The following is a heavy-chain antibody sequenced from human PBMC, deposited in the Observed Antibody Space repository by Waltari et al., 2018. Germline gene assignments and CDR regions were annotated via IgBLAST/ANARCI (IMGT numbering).Heavy chain of an antibody. CDR2: ISGSGGST. CDR3: AKHSLGATDAFDI. CDR1: GFTFSSYA. Sequence: EVQLVESGGGLVQPGGSLILSCAASGFTFSSYAMSWVRRATGKGLEWVSAISGSGGSTYYADSVKGRFTISRDNSKNTLYLQMNSLRAEDTAVYYCAKHSLGATDAFDIWGQGTMVTVSS. D-gene: IGHD1-26*01. J-gene: IGHJ3*02. V-gene: IGHV3-23*04.